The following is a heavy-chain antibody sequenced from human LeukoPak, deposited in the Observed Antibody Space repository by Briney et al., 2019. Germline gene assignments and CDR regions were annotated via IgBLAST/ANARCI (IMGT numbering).Heavy chain of an antibody. CDR3: ARVSGGGGTWGWFDP. V-gene: IGHV4-59*01. CDR1: GDSIRSSY. CDR2: IYTTGST. D-gene: IGHD2-15*01. Sequence: SETLSLTCTVSGDSIRSSYWSWIRQSPGKGLEWIGFIYTTGSTDYNPSLKSRVTISVDTSKNQFSLKLRSVTAADTAVYYCARVSGGGGTWGWFDPWGQGTLVTVSS. J-gene: IGHJ5*02.